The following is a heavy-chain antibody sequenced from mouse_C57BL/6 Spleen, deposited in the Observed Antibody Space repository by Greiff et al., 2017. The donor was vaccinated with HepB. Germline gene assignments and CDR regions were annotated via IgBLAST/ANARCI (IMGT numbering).Heavy chain of an antibody. D-gene: IGHD1-1*01. V-gene: IGHV5-6*01. J-gene: IGHJ3*01. CDR1: GFTFSSYG. CDR2: ISSGGSYT. CDR3: ARFYYYGSSSFAY. Sequence: EVKLMESGGDLVKPGGSLKLSCAASGFTFSSYGMSWVRQTPDKRLEWVATISSGGSYTYYPDSVKGRFTISRDNAKNTLYLQMSSLKSEDTAMYYCARFYYYGSSSFAYWGQGTLVTVSA.